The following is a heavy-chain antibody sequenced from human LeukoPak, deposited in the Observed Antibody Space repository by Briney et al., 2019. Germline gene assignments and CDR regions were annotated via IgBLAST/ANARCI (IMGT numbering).Heavy chain of an antibody. J-gene: IGHJ5*02. D-gene: IGHD3-3*01. CDR2: ISSSSSYI. CDR1: GFTFSSYS. Sequence: GGSLRLSCAASGFTFSSYSMNRVRQAPGKGLEWVSSISSSSSYIYYADSVKGRFAISRDNAKNSLYLQMNSLRAENTAVYYCARSSWYYDFYYLWGQGTLVTVSS. CDR3: ARSSWYYDFYYL. V-gene: IGHV3-21*01.